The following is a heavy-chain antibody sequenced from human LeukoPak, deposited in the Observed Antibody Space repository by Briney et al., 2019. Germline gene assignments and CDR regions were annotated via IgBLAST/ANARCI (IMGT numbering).Heavy chain of an antibody. CDR1: GGSVSSRNYY. D-gene: IGHD2-15*01. CDR3: ARQGGYCTTGSCYSRANAFDM. Sequence: SETLSLTCNVSGGSVSSRNYYWAWIRQPPGRGLEWMGSIYQSGVAHYNPSRRSRVTISVDKSTKQFSLKLSSVTAADTALYYCARQGGYCTTGSCYSRANAFDMWGQGILVTVSS. V-gene: IGHV4-39*01. CDR2: IYQSGVA. J-gene: IGHJ3*02.